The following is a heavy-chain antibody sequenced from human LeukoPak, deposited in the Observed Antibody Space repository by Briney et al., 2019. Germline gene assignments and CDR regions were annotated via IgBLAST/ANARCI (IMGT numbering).Heavy chain of an antibody. CDR3: VRDGGVSGYDLLDY. D-gene: IGHD5-12*01. CDR1: GLIFSNYW. J-gene: IGHJ4*02. V-gene: IGHV3-7*01. CDR2: INQDGSKE. Sequence: GGFLRLSCTASGLIFSNYWMTWVRQAPGKGLEWGAQINQDGSKEYYIDSVKARFSISRDNARNSLSLQMNSLRAEDTAVYYCVRDGGVSGYDLLDYWGQGTLVTVSS.